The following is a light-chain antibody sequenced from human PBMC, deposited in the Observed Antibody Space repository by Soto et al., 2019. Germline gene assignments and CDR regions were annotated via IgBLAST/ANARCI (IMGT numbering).Light chain of an antibody. CDR3: QQYGNSRA. Sequence: EIVLTQSPGTLSLSPGERATLYCRASQSVSTNYLAWYQQKPGQAPRLLIYGASSRATGIPDRFSGSGSGTDFTLTISRLESEDFAVYYCQQYGNSRAFGQGSKVDSK. CDR2: GAS. J-gene: IGKJ1*01. CDR1: QSVSTNY. V-gene: IGKV3-20*01.